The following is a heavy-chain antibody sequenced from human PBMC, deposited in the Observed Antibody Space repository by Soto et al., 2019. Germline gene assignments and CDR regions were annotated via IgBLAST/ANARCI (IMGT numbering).Heavy chain of an antibody. D-gene: IGHD3-16*01. CDR2: VHYSGST. Sequence: PSETLSLTCTVSGDSIIGGSYYWTWIRQHPGKGLEWIGYVHYSGSTYYNPSLKSRVTVSVDTSKNQFSLKLTSVTAADTAVYYCARDVLDGSGNYFDPWGQGTLVTVSS. CDR3: ARDVLDGSGNYFDP. V-gene: IGHV4-31*03. J-gene: IGHJ5*02. CDR1: GDSIIGGSYY.